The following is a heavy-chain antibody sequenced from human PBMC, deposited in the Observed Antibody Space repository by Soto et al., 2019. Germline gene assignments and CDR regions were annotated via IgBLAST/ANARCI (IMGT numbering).Heavy chain of an antibody. D-gene: IGHD6-19*01. J-gene: IGHJ3*02. CDR1: GFTFGKYG. Sequence: QVHLVESGGGVVRPGESLTLSCAASGFTFGKYGMHWVRQAPGKGLEWVTVISFDGINKDYADSVKGRFTISRDNSKNTLYLSMHSLRPEDTAVYYCAKSGDSGRYGDYVDGFDIWGQGTMVTVSS. CDR2: ISFDGINK. V-gene: IGHV3-30*18. CDR3: AKSGDSGRYGDYVDGFDI.